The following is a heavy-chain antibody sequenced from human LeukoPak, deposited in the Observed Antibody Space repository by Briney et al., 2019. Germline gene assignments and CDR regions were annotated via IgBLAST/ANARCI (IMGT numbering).Heavy chain of an antibody. J-gene: IGHJ4*02. V-gene: IGHV3-7*01. D-gene: IGHD3-10*01. CDR1: GFALRTSW. Sequence: PAGSLRLSCAAYGFALRTSWMSWLRQAPGQGLEWVANIKEDGRDKNYVDSVKGRFTISRANAANSLYLPMNTLRAQATAVYYCAKDGGGRLDWGRGTLVTVSS. CDR3: AKDGGGRLD. CDR2: IKEDGRDK.